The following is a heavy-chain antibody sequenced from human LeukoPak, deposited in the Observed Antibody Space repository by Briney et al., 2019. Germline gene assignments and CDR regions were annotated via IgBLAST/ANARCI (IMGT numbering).Heavy chain of an antibody. D-gene: IGHD3-10*01. J-gene: IGHJ5*02. V-gene: IGHV4-28*03. CDR1: GYSISSSNW. Sequence: SDTLSLTCAVSGYSISSSNWWGWIRPPPGKGLEWVGYIYYSGSTYYNPSLKSRVTMSVDTSKNQFSLKLSSVTAVDTAVYSCARVGIRGPAFSLDHWGQGTLVTVSS. CDR3: ARVGIRGPAFSLDH. CDR2: IYYSGST.